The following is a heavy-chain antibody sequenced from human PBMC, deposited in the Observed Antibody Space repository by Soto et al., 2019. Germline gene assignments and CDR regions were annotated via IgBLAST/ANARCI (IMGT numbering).Heavy chain of an antibody. Sequence: QLQLQESGPGLVKPSETLSLTCTVSGGSISSSSYYWGWIRQPPGKGLEWIGSIYYSGSTYYNPSLKSRVTISVDTSKNQFSLKLSSVTAADTAVYYCARGGSGWYGDGEFDYWGQGTLVTVSS. CDR2: IYYSGST. J-gene: IGHJ4*02. CDR1: GGSISSSSYY. D-gene: IGHD6-19*01. CDR3: ARGGSGWYGDGEFDY. V-gene: IGHV4-39*01.